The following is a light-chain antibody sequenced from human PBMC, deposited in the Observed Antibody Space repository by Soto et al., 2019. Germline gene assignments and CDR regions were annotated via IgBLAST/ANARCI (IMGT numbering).Light chain of an antibody. V-gene: IGLV2-14*01. CDR2: GVS. CDR3: YSYSAYTTLWV. Sequence: QSALTQPASVSGSPGQSITISCTGTSSDVGGYNYVSWYQVHPGKAPKLLIYGVSNRPSGVSNRFSASKSGNAASLTISGLQAEDEADYYCYSYSAYTTLWVFGGGTKLTVL. J-gene: IGLJ3*02. CDR1: SSDVGGYNY.